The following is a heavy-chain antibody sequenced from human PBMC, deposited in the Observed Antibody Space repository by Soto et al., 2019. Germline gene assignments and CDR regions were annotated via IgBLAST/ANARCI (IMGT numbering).Heavy chain of an antibody. J-gene: IGHJ6*04. CDR2: ISYDGSNK. CDR3: ARRAKLETPISIMDV. D-gene: IGHD3-3*01. V-gene: IGHV3-30-3*01. Sequence: PGGSLRLSCAASGFTFSSYAMHWVRQAPGKGLEWVAVISYDGSNKYYADSVKGRFTISRDNSKNTLYLQMNSLRAEDTAVYYCARRAKLETPISIMDVWGKGTTVTVSS. CDR1: GFTFSSYA.